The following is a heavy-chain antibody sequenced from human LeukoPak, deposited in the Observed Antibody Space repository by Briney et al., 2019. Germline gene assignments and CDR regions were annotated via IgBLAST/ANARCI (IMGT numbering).Heavy chain of an antibody. J-gene: IGHJ4*02. CDR1: GGTFSSYA. V-gene: IGHV1-69*04. Sequence: SVKVSCKASGGTFSSYAISWVRQAPGQGLEWMRRIIPILGIANYAQKFQGRVTITADKSTSTAYMELSSLRSEDTAVYYCASREPYSNYGTDYWGQGTLVTVSS. CDR2: IIPILGIA. D-gene: IGHD4-4*01. CDR3: ASREPYSNYGTDY.